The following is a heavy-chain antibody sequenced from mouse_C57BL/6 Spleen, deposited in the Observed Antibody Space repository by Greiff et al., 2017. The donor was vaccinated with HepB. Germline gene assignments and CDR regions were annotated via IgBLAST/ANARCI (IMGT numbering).Heavy chain of an antibody. J-gene: IGHJ4*01. CDR1: GYTFTNYW. CDR3: TNQGYGSHGDGIDY. Sequence: VQLQQSGPVLARPGASVKMSCKTSGYTFTNYWMHWVKQRPGQGLEWIGAINPGNSDTSYNQKFKGKAKLTAVTSASTAYMEISSLTNEDSAVYYCTNQGYGSHGDGIDYWGQGTLVTVS. CDR2: INPGNSDT. D-gene: IGHD2-10*02. V-gene: IGHV1-5*01.